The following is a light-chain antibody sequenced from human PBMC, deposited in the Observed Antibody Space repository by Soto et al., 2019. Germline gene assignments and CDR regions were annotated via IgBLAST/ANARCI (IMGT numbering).Light chain of an antibody. V-gene: IGKV3-20*01. CDR1: QSVSSSY. CDR2: GAS. J-gene: IGKJ2*01. Sequence: EIVLTQSPGTLSLSPGERATLSCRASQSVSSSYLAWYQQKPGQAPRLLIYGASSRATGIPDRFSGSGSGKDFTLTISRQEREDIAVYACQQYGSSPYTFGQGTKLEI. CDR3: QQYGSSPYT.